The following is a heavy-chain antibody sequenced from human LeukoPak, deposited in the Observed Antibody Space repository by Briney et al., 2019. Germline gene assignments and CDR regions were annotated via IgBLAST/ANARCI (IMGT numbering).Heavy chain of an antibody. CDR1: GASISSYY. CDR2: IYNSGGT. CDR3: AIGGYYYDSSSYYQPFDY. Sequence: SETLSLTCTVSGASISSYYRSWIRQPPGEGLEWIGYIYNSGGTNNNPSLKSRVTISVDTSKNQCSLKLSSVTAADTAVYYCAIGGYYYDSSSYYQPFDYWGQGTLVTVSS. J-gene: IGHJ4*02. D-gene: IGHD3-22*01. V-gene: IGHV4-59*01.